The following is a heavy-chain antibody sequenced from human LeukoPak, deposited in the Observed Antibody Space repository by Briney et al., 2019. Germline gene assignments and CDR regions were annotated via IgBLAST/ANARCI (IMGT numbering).Heavy chain of an antibody. Sequence: PSETLCLTCAVYGGSFSGYYWSWIRQPPGKGLEWIGEINHSGSTNYNPSLKSRVTISVDTSKNQFSLKLSSVTAADTAVYYCARVSTRGYYDSSGYFTIPRAFDIWGQGTMVTVSS. V-gene: IGHV4-34*01. J-gene: IGHJ3*02. CDR3: ARVSTRGYYDSSGYFTIPRAFDI. CDR1: GGSFSGYY. CDR2: INHSGST. D-gene: IGHD3-22*01.